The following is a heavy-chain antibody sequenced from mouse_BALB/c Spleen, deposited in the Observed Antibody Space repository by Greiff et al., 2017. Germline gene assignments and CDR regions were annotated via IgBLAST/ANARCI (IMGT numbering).Heavy chain of an antibody. V-gene: IGHV10-1*02. J-gene: IGHJ4*01. CDR3: LRQRGYYDAMDY. Sequence: EVKVVESGGGLVQPPGSLKLSCAASGFTFNTYAMNWVRQAPGTGLEWVARIRSKSNNYDTYYADSVKARFTISRDDSQSMLYLHMNNLKTEDTAMYYCLRQRGYYDAMDYWGQGTSVTVSS. CDR2: IRSKSNNYDT. CDR1: GFTFNTYA.